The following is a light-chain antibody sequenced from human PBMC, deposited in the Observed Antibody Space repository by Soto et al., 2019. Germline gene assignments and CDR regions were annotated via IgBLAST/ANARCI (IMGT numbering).Light chain of an antibody. CDR1: QTISTY. Sequence: DIHMTQSPSSLSASVGDIFTITCRASQTISTYLNWYHQKTGKAPRLLIYDASSLLSGVPSRVSGSGSGTALTITIASMQNEDFSTYSCQQSDSSPYTFGQGTKVDIK. CDR2: DAS. J-gene: IGKJ2*01. V-gene: IGKV1-39*01. CDR3: QQSDSSPYT.